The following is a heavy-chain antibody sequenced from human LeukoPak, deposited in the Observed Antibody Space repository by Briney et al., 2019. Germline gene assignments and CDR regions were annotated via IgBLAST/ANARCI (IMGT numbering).Heavy chain of an antibody. CDR1: GGSISSYY. Sequence: PSETLSLTCTVSGGSISSYYWSWIRQPPGKGLEWIGYIYYSGSTNYSPSLKSRVTISVDTSKNQFSLKLNSVTAADTAVYYCARVKGLITMVRAQNYYYGMDVWGQGTTVTVSS. V-gene: IGHV4-59*01. CDR2: IYYSGST. J-gene: IGHJ6*02. D-gene: IGHD3-10*01. CDR3: ARVKGLITMVRAQNYYYGMDV.